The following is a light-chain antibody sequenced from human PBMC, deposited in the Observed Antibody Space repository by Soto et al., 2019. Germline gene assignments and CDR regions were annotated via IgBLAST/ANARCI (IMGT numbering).Light chain of an antibody. V-gene: IGKV1-5*03. CDR3: LKFPCYST. J-gene: IGKJ1*01. CDR2: QAS. CDR1: QSISRQ. Sequence: DIQMTQSPSTLSASVGDRVSITCRASQSISRQLAWYQQKPGKAPNLLIYQASNLETGVPSRFTGSGSGTDFTLTIRRRQTDDLATYYCLKFPCYSTFGQGTKEEDK.